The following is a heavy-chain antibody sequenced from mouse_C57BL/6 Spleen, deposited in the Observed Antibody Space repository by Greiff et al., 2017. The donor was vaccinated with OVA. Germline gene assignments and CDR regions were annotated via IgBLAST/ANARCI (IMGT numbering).Heavy chain of an antibody. CDR3: ARGDGNYGY. D-gene: IGHD2-1*01. CDR1: GYTFTDYY. J-gene: IGHJ2*01. V-gene: IGHV1-76*01. CDR2: IYPGRGNT. Sequence: QVQLKQSGAELVRPGASVKLSCKASGYTFTDYYINWVKQRPGQGLEWIARIYPGRGNTYYNEKFKGKATLTAEKSSSTAYMQLSSLTSEDSAVYFGARGDGNYGYWGQGTTLTVSS.